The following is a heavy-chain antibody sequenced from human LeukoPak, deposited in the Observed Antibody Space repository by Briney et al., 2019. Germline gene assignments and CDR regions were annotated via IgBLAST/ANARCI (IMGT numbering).Heavy chain of an antibody. J-gene: IGHJ4*02. CDR3: ARDMVSPYWDEYADY. Sequence: ASVKVSCKASGYTFTGCYMHWVRQAPGQGLEWMGWINPNSGGTNYAQKFQGRVTMTRDTSISTAYMELSRLRSDDTAVYYCARDMVSPYWDEYADYWGQGTLVTVSS. CDR2: INPNSGGT. D-gene: IGHD3-10*01. CDR1: GYTFTGCY. V-gene: IGHV1-2*02.